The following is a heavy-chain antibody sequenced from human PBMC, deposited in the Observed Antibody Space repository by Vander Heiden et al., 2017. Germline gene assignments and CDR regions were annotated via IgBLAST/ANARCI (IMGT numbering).Heavy chain of an antibody. Sequence: EVQLLESGGGLVQPGGSLRLSCAASGFTFSSYAMTGVRQAPGKGLEWVSTISAGGTYYADSVKGRFTISRDNSKNTVSLQVNGLRAEDTAIYYCAKGLTTLDYWGQGALVTVSS. J-gene: IGHJ4*02. CDR1: GFTFSSYA. CDR2: ISAGGT. D-gene: IGHD4-17*01. V-gene: IGHV3-23*01. CDR3: AKGLTTLDY.